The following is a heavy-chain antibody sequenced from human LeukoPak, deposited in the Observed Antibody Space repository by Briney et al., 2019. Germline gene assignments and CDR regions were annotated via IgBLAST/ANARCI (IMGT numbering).Heavy chain of an antibody. J-gene: IGHJ4*02. D-gene: IGHD3-10*01. V-gene: IGHV3-7*01. Sequence: GGSLRLSCAASGFTFSSYWMSWVRQAPGKGLEWVANIKQDGSEKYYVDSVKGRFTISRDNAKNSLYLQMNSLRAEDTAVYYCARPKTYYYGSGIGKARRNFDYWGQGTLVTVSS. CDR3: ARPKTYYYGSGIGKARRNFDY. CDR2: IKQDGSEK. CDR1: GFTFSSYW.